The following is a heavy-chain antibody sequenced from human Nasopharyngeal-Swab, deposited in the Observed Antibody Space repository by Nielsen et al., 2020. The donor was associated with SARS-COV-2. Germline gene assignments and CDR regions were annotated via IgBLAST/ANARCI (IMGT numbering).Heavy chain of an antibody. CDR3: ARESVVTGMDDATDI. Sequence: GGSLRLSCAASGFTFSYYDMHWVRQVTGKGLEWVSAVDSSGDTHYPGSVKGRFTISRENAKNSLYLQMNSLRAEDTAVYYCARESVVTGMDDATDIWGQGTMVTVSS. V-gene: IGHV3-13*01. CDR2: VDSSGDT. D-gene: IGHD2-21*02. J-gene: IGHJ3*02. CDR1: GFTFSYYD.